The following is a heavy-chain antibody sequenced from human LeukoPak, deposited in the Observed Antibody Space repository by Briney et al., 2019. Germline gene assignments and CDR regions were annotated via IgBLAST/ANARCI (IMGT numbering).Heavy chain of an antibody. CDR2: IYIIGST. V-gene: IGHV4-61*02. J-gene: IGHJ4*02. CDR1: GGSISSGSYC. D-gene: IGHD4-17*01. CDR3: ANSIDFDYGDYYFDY. Sequence: SQTLSLTSTVSGGSISSGSYCWSWIRQPAGKGREWIGCIYIIGSTNYNPSRRSRVTISLAPSTNQFSLKLSSVTAADTGVYYCANSIDFDYGDYYFDYWGQGALVTISS.